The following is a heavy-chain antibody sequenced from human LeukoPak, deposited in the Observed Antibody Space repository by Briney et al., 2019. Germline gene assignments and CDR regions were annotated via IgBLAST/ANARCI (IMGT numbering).Heavy chain of an antibody. J-gene: IGHJ4*02. D-gene: IGHD4-23*01. CDR2: IHSDGTTT. CDR1: GXTFSSYW. Sequence: PGGSLRLSCAASGXTFSSYWMHWVRQPPGKGLVWVSRIHSDGTTTSYADSVKGRFTISRDNAKNTLYLQMNSLRAEDTAVYYCTRDHGYGGRFDFDYWGQGTLVTVSS. CDR3: TRDHGYGGRFDFDY. V-gene: IGHV3-74*01.